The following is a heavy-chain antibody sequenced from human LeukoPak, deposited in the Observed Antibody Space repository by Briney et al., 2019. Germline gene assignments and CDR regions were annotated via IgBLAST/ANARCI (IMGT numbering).Heavy chain of an antibody. V-gene: IGHV3-48*01. D-gene: IGHD3-3*01. J-gene: IGHJ3*02. CDR3: ARDLPGITIFGVVIPHVAFDI. CDR1: GFTFSSYS. CDR2: ISSSSSTI. Sequence: PGGSLRLSCAASGFTFSSYSMNWVRQAPGKGLEWVSYISSSSSTIYYADSVKGRFTISRDNAKNSLYLQMNSLRAEDTAVYYCARDLPGITIFGVVIPHVAFDIWGQGTMVTVSS.